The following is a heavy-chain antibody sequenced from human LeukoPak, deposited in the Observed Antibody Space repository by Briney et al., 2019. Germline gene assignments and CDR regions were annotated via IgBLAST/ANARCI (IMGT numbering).Heavy chain of an antibody. CDR2: INPSGGRT. CDR3: ARYGHSPFFDY. V-gene: IGHV1-46*01. CDR1: GYTFTNYN. J-gene: IGHJ4*02. D-gene: IGHD4-17*01. Sequence: ASVKVSCKASGYTFTNYNMNWVGQAPGQGVEWMGIINPSGGRTTNTQKFQCRVIMTRDMSTSTVYMELSSLRSENTAVYFCARYGHSPFFDYWGQGTLVIVSS.